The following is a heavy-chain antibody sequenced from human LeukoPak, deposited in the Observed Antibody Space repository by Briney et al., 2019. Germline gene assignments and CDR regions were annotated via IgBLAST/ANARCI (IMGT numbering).Heavy chain of an antibody. CDR1: GFTFSGSV. J-gene: IGHJ4*02. V-gene: IGHV3-73*01. CDR2: ITSKPNSYAT. D-gene: IGHD6-19*01. Sequence: GGSLRLSCAASGFTFSGSVMHWVRQASGKGLEWVGRITSKPNSYATVYAASVKGRFTISSDESKNTAYLQMNSLKTEDTAVYYCTSGSGWYSPDYWGQGTLDTVSS. CDR3: TSGSGWYSPDY.